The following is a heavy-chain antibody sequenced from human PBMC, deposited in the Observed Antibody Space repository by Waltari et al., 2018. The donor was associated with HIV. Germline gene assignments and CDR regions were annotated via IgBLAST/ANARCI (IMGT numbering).Heavy chain of an antibody. V-gene: IGHV3-30*18. CDR2: VFYNGGNK. CDR1: GFTFSSFG. Sequence: QGQLVQSGGGVVQPGTSLRLSCAASGFTFSSFGMHWVRRAPGKGLEWVAKVFYNGGNKYYADSVKGRFTISKDNSKNTVYLQMDSLKAEDTAMYYCAKSGKYYDFWSGAIGDDVFDVWGQGTKVTVSS. D-gene: IGHD3-3*01. CDR3: AKSGKYYDFWSGAIGDDVFDV. J-gene: IGHJ3*01.